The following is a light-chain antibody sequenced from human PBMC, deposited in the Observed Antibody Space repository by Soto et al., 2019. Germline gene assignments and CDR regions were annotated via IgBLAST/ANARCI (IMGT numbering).Light chain of an antibody. V-gene: IGKV1-6*01. J-gene: IGKJ4*01. CDR2: SAS. Sequence: AIQMTQSPSSLSASVGDRVTMTCRASQGIRNDLGWYQQKPGKAPNLLIYSASSLQSGVPSRFSGSGSATNFTLTISSLQPEDFATYFCLQDYIYPLTFGGGTKVEI. CDR1: QGIRND. CDR3: LQDYIYPLT.